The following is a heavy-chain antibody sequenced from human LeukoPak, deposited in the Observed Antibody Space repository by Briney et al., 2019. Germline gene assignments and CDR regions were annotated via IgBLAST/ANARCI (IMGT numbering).Heavy chain of an antibody. V-gene: IGHV4-4*07. CDR2: IYTSGST. D-gene: IGHD3-10*01. J-gene: IGHJ4*02. Sequence: SETLSLTXGVSGGSISSYYWSWIRQPAGKGLEWIGRIYTSGSTNYNPSLKSRVTMSVDTSKNQFSLTLSSVTAAGTAVYYCARGSGYYGSGSYSRMYGGQGTLVTVSS. CDR1: GGSISSYY. CDR3: ARGSGYYGSGSYSRMY.